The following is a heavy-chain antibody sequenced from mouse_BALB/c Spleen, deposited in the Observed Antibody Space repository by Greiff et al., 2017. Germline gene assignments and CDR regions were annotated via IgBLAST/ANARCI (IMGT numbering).Heavy chain of an antibody. CDR3: ARVGTLTATDAMDY. D-gene: IGHD1-2*01. CDR1: GYTFTDYN. V-gene: IGHV1-18*01. Sequence: EVQLQQSGPELVKPGASVKIPCKASGYTFTDYNMDWVKQSHGKSLEWIGDINPNNGGTIYNQKFKGKATLTVDKSSSTAYMELRSLTSEDTAVYYCARVGTLTATDAMDYWGQGTSVTVSS. J-gene: IGHJ4*01. CDR2: INPNNGGT.